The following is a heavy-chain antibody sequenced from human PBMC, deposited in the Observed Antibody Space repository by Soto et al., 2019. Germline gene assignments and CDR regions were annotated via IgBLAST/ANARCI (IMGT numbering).Heavy chain of an antibody. CDR1: GVSISSGGYY. V-gene: IGHV4-31*03. J-gene: IGHJ4*02. D-gene: IGHD3-10*01. Sequence: PSETLSLTCTVSGVSISSGGYYWSWIRQHPGKGLEWIGYIYYSGSTYYNPSLKSRVTISVDTSKNQFSLKLSSVTAADTAVYYCARDYYSSGSYLDYWGQGTLVTVSS. CDR3: ARDYYSSGSYLDY. CDR2: IYYSGST.